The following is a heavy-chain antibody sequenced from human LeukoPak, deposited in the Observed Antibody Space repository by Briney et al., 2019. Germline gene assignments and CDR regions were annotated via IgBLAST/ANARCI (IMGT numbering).Heavy chain of an antibody. Sequence: GGSLRLSCAASGFTFRGYSMHWVRQAPGKGLVWVSRINSDGSTASYADSVKGRFTISRDNAKNTLYLQMNSLRAEDTAVYYCAREYGSVLGDYWGQGTLVTVSS. CDR2: INSDGSTA. V-gene: IGHV3-74*01. CDR1: GFTFRGYS. J-gene: IGHJ4*02. CDR3: AREYGSVLGDY. D-gene: IGHD3-10*01.